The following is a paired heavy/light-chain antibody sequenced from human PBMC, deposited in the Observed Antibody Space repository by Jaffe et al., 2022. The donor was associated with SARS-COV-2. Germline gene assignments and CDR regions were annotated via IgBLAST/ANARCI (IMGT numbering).Heavy chain of an antibody. CDR2: ISYDGSNK. D-gene: IGHD2-21*02. CDR1: GFTFSSYA. CDR3: ARALGPSDPLGFGYYGMDV. V-gene: IGHV3-30-3*01. Sequence: QVQLVESGGGVVQPGRSLRLSCAASGFTFSSYAMHWVRQAPGKGLEWVAVISYDGSNKYYADSVKGRFTISRDNSKNTLYLQMNSLRAEDTAVYYCARALGPSDPLGFGYYGMDVWGQGTTVTVSS. J-gene: IGHJ6*02.
Light chain of an antibody. J-gene: IGKJ1*01. CDR3: QQYGSSLSWT. Sequence: EIVLTQSPGTLSLSPGERATLSCRASQSVSSSYLAWYQQKPGQAPRLLIYGASSRATGIPDRFSGSGSGTDFTLTISRLEPEDFAVYYCQQYGSSLSWTFGQGTKVEIK. CDR2: GAS. CDR1: QSVSSSY. V-gene: IGKV3-20*01.